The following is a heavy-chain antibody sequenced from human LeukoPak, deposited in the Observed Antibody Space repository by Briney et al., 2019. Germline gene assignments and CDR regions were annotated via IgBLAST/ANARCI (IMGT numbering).Heavy chain of an antibody. J-gene: IGHJ5*02. Sequence: SETLSLPCAVSAGSISSNSYGWGWIRQHPGKGLEWIGSMYHSGSTYYKPSLKSRVTISLDTSKNQFSLKLRSVTAADTAVYYCARGQARLAWFDPWGQGTLVTVSS. CDR1: AGSISSNSYG. V-gene: IGHV4-39*07. CDR3: ARGQARLAWFDP. D-gene: IGHD6-19*01. CDR2: MYHSGST.